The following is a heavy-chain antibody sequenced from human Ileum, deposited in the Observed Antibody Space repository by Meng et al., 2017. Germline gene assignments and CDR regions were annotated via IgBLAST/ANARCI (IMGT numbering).Heavy chain of an antibody. D-gene: IGHD3-10*01. CDR1: GFTVRGFP. Sequence: LVEWGGALVQSGWSLSPSFAAAGFTVRGFPMQWVRQAPGKGLEWVAVISYDGSNKYYADSVKGRFTISRDNSKNTLYLQMNSLRAEDTAVYYCASPPSEGDLWGRGTLVTVSS. V-gene: IGHV3-30*04. CDR2: ISYDGSNK. J-gene: IGHJ2*01. CDR3: ASPPSEGDL.